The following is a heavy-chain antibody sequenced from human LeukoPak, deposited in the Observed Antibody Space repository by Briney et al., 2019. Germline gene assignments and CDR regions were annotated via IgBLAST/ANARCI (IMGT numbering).Heavy chain of an antibody. D-gene: IGHD3-10*01. V-gene: IGHV1-69*13. CDR3: ARDIDYGSGSYWGYMDV. Sequence: SVKVSCKASGDTFSSNTISWVRQAPEQGLEWMGGIIPIFGTANYAQKFQGRVTITADESTSTAYMELSSLRSEDTAVYYCARDIDYGSGSYWGYMDVWGKGTTVTVSS. J-gene: IGHJ6*03. CDR1: GDTFSSNT. CDR2: IIPIFGTA.